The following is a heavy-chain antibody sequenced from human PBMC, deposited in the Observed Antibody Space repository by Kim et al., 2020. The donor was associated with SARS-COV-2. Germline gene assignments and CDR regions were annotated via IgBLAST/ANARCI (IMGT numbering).Heavy chain of an antibody. CDR3: AKDSMASRAYEAAAALDY. D-gene: IGHD6-13*01. Sequence: GGSLRLSCAASGFTFSSYAMSWVRQAPGKGLEWVSAISGSGGSTYYADSVKGRFTISRDNSKNTLYLQMNSLRAEDTAVYYCAKDSMASRAYEAAAALDYWGQGTLVTVSS. V-gene: IGHV3-23*01. J-gene: IGHJ4*02. CDR2: ISGSGGST. CDR1: GFTFSSYA.